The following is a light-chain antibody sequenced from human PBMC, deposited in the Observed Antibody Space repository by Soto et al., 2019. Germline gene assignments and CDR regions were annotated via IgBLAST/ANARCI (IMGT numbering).Light chain of an antibody. Sequence: QSALTQPASVSGSPGQSITISCTGTSSDVGGYNYVSWYQQHPGKAPKLIIYEVSNRPSGVSSRFSGSKSDLTASLTISGLPAEDEADYYCRSYTSSSTAVFGTGTKLTVL. CDR1: SSDVGGYNY. V-gene: IGLV2-14*01. CDR3: RSYTSSSTAV. CDR2: EVS. J-gene: IGLJ1*01.